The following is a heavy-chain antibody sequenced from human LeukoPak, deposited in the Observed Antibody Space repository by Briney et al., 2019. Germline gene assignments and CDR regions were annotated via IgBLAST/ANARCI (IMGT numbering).Heavy chain of an antibody. Sequence: PGGSLRLSCAASGFTVSIKYMSWVRQAPGKGLEWVSVIYSGGSTYYADSVKGRFTISRDNSKNTLYLQMNSLRAEDTAVYYCARGCSSTSCYGFDYWGQGTLVTVSS. CDR3: ARGCSSTSCYGFDY. V-gene: IGHV3-53*01. D-gene: IGHD2-2*01. J-gene: IGHJ4*02. CDR2: IYSGGST. CDR1: GFTVSIKY.